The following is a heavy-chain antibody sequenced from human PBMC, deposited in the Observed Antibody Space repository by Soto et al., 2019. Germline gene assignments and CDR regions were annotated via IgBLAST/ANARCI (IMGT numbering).Heavy chain of an antibody. CDR1: GYTFTSYG. CDR2: ISAYNGNT. V-gene: IGHV1-18*01. Sequence: QVQLVQSGAEVKKPGASVKVSCKASGYTFTSYGISWVRQAPGQGLEWMGWISAYNGNTNYAQKLQGRVTMTTDTSTSTAYMELRSLRSDDTAVYYCVRDGGLLWLGELSTGVNWFDPWGQGTLVTVSS. D-gene: IGHD3-10*01. J-gene: IGHJ5*02. CDR3: VRDGGLLWLGELSTGVNWFDP.